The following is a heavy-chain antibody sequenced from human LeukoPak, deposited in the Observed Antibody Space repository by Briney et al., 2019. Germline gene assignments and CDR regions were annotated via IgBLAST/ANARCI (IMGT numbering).Heavy chain of an antibody. Sequence: PGGSLRLSCTVSGFTVSSNSMSWVRQAPGKGLEWVSFIYSDNTHYSDSVKGRFTISRDNSKNTLYLQMNSLRAEDTAVYYCARDRYSSSSGNDYWGQGTLVTVSS. CDR1: GFTVSSNS. D-gene: IGHD6-6*01. CDR3: ARDRYSSSSGNDY. J-gene: IGHJ4*02. V-gene: IGHV3-53*01. CDR2: IYSDNT.